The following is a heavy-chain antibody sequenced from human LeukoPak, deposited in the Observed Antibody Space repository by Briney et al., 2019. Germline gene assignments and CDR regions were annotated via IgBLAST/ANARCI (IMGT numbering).Heavy chain of an antibody. CDR1: GFTFSSYA. V-gene: IGHV3-21*01. J-gene: IGHJ6*03. CDR2: ISSSSSYI. Sequence: GGSLRLSCAASGFTFSSYAMSWVRQAPGKGLEWVSSISSSSSYIYYADSVKGRFTISRDNAKNSLYLQMNSLRAEDTAVYYCAVTPLTYYDFWSGPIPMDVWGKGTTVTVSS. CDR3: AVTPLTYYDFWSGPIPMDV. D-gene: IGHD3-3*01.